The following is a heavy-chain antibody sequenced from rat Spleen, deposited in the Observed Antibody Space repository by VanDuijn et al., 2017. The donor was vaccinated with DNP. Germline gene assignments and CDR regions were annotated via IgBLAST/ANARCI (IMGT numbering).Heavy chain of an antibody. D-gene: IGHD1-3*01. CDR2: IQSGGNT. Sequence: QVQLKESGPDLVQPSQTLSLTCTVSGFSLTNYHVHWVRQPPGKGLEWMGRIQSGGNTDYNSALKSRLSISRDTSKSQVFLKRTSVQTENTAMYFCARSWATVAPTGAMDAWGQGTSVTVSS. V-gene: IGHV2-27*01. CDR1: GFSLTNYH. CDR3: ARSWATVAPTGAMDA. J-gene: IGHJ4*01.